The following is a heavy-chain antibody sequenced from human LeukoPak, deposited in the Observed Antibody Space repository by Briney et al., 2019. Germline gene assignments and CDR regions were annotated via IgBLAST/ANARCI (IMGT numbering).Heavy chain of an antibody. V-gene: IGHV3-74*01. CDR1: GFTFSTYW. CDR2: INSDGSNT. Sequence: PGGSLTLSCAASGFTFSTYWMHRVPQAPGKGLVWVSRINSDGSNTNYADSVKGRFTISRDNAKNTLYLQMDSLRAEDTAVYYCVQGINRGDRRYFDYWGQGTLVTVSS. CDR3: VQGINRGDRRYFDY. J-gene: IGHJ4*02. D-gene: IGHD1-14*01.